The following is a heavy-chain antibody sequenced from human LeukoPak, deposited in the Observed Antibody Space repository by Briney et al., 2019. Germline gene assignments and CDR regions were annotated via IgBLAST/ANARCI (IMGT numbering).Heavy chain of an antibody. CDR3: AKYYIGYCSGGSCSGGFDP. V-gene: IGHV3-23*01. CDR2: ISGSGGST. CDR1: GFPFSSYS. J-gene: IGHJ5*02. D-gene: IGHD2-15*01. Sequence: GGALRPSFAASGFPFSSYSMSWGRHAPGKGLEWVSAISGSGGSTYYADSVKGRFTISRDNSKNTLYLQMNSLRAEDTAVYYCAKYYIGYCSGGSCSGGFDPWGQGTLVTVSS.